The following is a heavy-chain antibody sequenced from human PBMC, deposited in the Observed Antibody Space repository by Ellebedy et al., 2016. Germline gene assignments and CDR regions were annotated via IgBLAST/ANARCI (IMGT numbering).Heavy chain of an antibody. D-gene: IGHD3-10*01. CDR3: ANVGGSGIYYNGF. CDR2: VVGSGERT. Sequence: GESLKISCAASGFTFSNFAMNWVRQAPGKGLEWVSAVVGSGERTFYADSVKGRFTISRDNSKNMLYLQMSSLKVEDTAVYYCANVGGSGIYYNGFWGQGTLVTVSS. V-gene: IGHV3-23*01. J-gene: IGHJ4*02. CDR1: GFTFSNFA.